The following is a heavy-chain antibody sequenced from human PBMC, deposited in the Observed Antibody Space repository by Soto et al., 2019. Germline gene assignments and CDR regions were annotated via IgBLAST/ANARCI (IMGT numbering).Heavy chain of an antibody. Sequence: SETLSLTCAFYGWSFSGYYWSLIRQPPGKGLEWIGEINHSGSTNYNPSLKSRVTISVDTSKNQFSLKLSSVTAADTAVYYCARGGVVVVAATRWFDPWGQGTLVTVSS. D-gene: IGHD2-15*01. J-gene: IGHJ5*02. CDR3: ARGGVVVVAATRWFDP. CDR2: INHSGST. V-gene: IGHV4-34*01. CDR1: GWSFSGYY.